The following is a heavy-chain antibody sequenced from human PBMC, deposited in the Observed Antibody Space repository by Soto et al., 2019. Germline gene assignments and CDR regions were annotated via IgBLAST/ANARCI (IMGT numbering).Heavy chain of an antibody. V-gene: IGHV3-23*01. D-gene: IGHD6-13*01. Sequence: GGSLRLSCAASGFSFSNYAMNWVRQAPGKGLELVSFISGSRNDGITKYVDSVKGRFTISRDNSKNTLYLQMSSLRAEDTAVYYCVKAGGAAGTVDYFDYWGQGTLVTVSS. CDR3: VKAGGAAGTVDYFDY. CDR2: ISGSRNDGIT. CDR1: GFSFSNYA. J-gene: IGHJ4*02.